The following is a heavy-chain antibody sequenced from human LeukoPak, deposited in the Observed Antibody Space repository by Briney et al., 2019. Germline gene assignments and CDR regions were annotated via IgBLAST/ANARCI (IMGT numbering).Heavy chain of an antibody. J-gene: IGHJ6*02. D-gene: IGHD2-15*01. CDR1: GGTFISYA. CDR3: ARDVSYCSGGSCYTNYYYYGMDV. Sequence: SVKVSCKASGGTFISYAISWVRQAPGQGLEWMGGIIPIFGTANYAQKFQGRVTITADESTSTAYMELSSLRSEDTAVYYCARDVSYCSGGSCYTNYYYYGMDVWGQGTTVTVSS. CDR2: IIPIFGTA. V-gene: IGHV1-69*13.